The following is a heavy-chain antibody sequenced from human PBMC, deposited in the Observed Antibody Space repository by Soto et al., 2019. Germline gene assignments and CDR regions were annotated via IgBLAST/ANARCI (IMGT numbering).Heavy chain of an antibody. V-gene: IGHV1-46*01. Sequence: GASVKVSCKASGYTFTSYYLHWVRQAPGQGLEWMGIINPSGGSTRYAQKFQGRVTMTRDTSTSTVYMELSSLRSEDTAVYYCARVREYDSSDYQGRYNWFDPWGQGTLVTVSS. J-gene: IGHJ5*02. CDR1: GYTFTSYY. D-gene: IGHD3-22*01. CDR2: INPSGGST. CDR3: ARVREYDSSDYQGRYNWFDP.